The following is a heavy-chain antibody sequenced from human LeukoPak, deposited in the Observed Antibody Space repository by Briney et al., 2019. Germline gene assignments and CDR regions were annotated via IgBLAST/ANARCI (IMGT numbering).Heavy chain of an antibody. D-gene: IGHD6-13*01. CDR1: GGSISDYY. CDR3: ARDRIAAAGSDYYYYMDV. J-gene: IGHJ6*03. V-gene: IGHV4-59*01. CDR2: IYSSGST. Sequence: PSETLSLTCTVSGGSISDYYWSWIRQSPGKGLVWVGYIYSSGSTNYNPSLKSRVSISVDTSKNQFSLKLSSVTAADTAVYYCARDRIAAAGSDYYYYMDVWGKGTTVTISS.